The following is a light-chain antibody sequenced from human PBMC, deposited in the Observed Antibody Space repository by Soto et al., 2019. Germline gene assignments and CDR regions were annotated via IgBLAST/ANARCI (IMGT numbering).Light chain of an antibody. CDR2: EVN. Sequence: QPVLTQPPSASGSPGQSVTISCTGASSDIGRYNYVSWFQQHPGKAPKLIIHEVNQRPSGVPDRFSGSKSGNTASLTVSGLQAEDEADYYCSSYAGNNNLLFGGGTKLTVL. CDR3: SSYAGNNNLL. V-gene: IGLV2-8*01. CDR1: SSDIGRYNY. J-gene: IGLJ2*01.